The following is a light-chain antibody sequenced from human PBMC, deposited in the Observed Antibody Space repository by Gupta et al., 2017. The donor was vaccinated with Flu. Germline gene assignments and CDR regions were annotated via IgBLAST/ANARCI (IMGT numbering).Light chain of an antibody. Sequence: QSVLTQPPSVSGAPGQRVTISCTGSSSNIGAGFDVHWYQQLPGTAPKLLIYDNNNRPSGVPDRFSGSKSGTSASLAITGLQAEDEAEYYCQSHDSSLSVNWVFGGGTKLTVL. CDR1: SSNIGAGFD. CDR3: QSHDSSLSVNWV. CDR2: DNN. V-gene: IGLV1-40*01. J-gene: IGLJ3*02.